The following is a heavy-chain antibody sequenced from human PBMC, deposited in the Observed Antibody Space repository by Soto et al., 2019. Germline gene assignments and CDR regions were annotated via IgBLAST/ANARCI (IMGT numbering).Heavy chain of an antibody. Sequence: EVQLVESGGVLVQPGGSLRLSCAVSGFSFSDYWMSWVRQAPGEGLEWVASIKEDGSQKSYVDSVRGRFTISRDNPKNSLYLQMDSLRAEDTAIYYCARKYRGLDYWGQGTRVTVSS. V-gene: IGHV3-7*01. D-gene: IGHD5-12*01. CDR2: IKEDGSQK. CDR1: GFSFSDYW. J-gene: IGHJ4*02. CDR3: ARKYRGLDY.